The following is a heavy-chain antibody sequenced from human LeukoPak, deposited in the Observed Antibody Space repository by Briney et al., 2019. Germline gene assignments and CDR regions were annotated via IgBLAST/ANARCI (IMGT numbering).Heavy chain of an antibody. CDR2: INPNSGGT. CDR3: ARVPYGGKGYFDY. D-gene: IGHD4-23*01. Sequence: ASVKVSCKASGYTFTGYYMHWVRQAPGQGLEWMGWINPNSGGTNYAQKFQGRVTMTRDTSISTAYMELSRLRSDDTAVYYCARVPYGGKGYFDYWGQGTLVTVSS. J-gene: IGHJ4*02. CDR1: GYTFTGYY. V-gene: IGHV1-2*02.